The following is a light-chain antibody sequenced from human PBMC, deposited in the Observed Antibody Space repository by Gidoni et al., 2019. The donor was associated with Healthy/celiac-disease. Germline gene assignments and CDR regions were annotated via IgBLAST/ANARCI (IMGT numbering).Light chain of an antibody. CDR3: QQSYSTPRT. J-gene: IGKJ1*01. Sequence: DIQITQSPSSLSASVGDRVTITCLARQSIISYLNWYQQKPGKAPKLLIYAASSLQSGVPSRFSGSGSGTDFTLTISSLQPEDFATYYCQQSYSTPRTLXQGTKVEIK. CDR1: QSIISY. V-gene: IGKV1-39*01. CDR2: AAS.